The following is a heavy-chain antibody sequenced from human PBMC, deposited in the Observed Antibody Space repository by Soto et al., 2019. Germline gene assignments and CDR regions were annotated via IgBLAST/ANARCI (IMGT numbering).Heavy chain of an antibody. D-gene: IGHD6-13*01. CDR2: IYYSGST. CDR3: AREVYSSSGLDY. V-gene: IGHV4-59*01. Sequence: ETLSLSCSVSGGSISSYDWGWIRQPPGKGLEWIGYIYYSGSTNYNPSLKSRVTISVDTSKNQFSLKLSSVTAADTAVYYCAREVYSSSGLDYWGQGTLVTVSS. J-gene: IGHJ4*02. CDR1: GGSISSYD.